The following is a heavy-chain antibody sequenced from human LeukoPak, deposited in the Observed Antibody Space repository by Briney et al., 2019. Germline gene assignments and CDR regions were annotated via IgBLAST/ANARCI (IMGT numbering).Heavy chain of an antibody. CDR3: ARDLVTVTKGFDI. V-gene: IGHV4-59*11. CDR1: GDSFSSHY. Sequence: SETLALTCAVSGDSFSSHYWTWIRQSPGTGLEWIGYISHIGRTNYNPSLKSRVTISIDTSKNQFSLKLRSVTAADTAVYYCARDLVTVTKGFDIWGQGTMVSVSS. J-gene: IGHJ3*02. D-gene: IGHD4-17*01. CDR2: ISHIGRT.